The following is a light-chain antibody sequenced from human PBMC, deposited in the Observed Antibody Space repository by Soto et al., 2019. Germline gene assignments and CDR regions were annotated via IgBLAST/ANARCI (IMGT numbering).Light chain of an antibody. CDR1: QLISNY. CDR3: QQYNNWWT. V-gene: IGKV3-11*01. CDR2: DAS. Sequence: EIMLTQSPATLSLSPGETATLSCRANQLISNYLAWYQQKPGQAPRLLIYDASNRATGIPARFSGSGSGTDFTLTISSLEPEDFAVYYCQQYNNWWTFGQGTKV. J-gene: IGKJ1*01.